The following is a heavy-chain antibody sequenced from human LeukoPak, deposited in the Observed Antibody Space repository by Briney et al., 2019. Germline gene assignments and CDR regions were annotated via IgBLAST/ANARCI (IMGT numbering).Heavy chain of an antibody. J-gene: IGHJ4*02. Sequence: PGGSLRLSCAASGFTFSDYSMNWVRQAPGKGLEWVSYIGSRSPTTIYYAASVRGRFTISRDNAKNTLYLQMNSLRAEDTAVYYCATGPYTAYLYWGQGTLVTVSS. V-gene: IGHV3-48*04. CDR1: GFTFSDYS. CDR3: ATGPYTAYLY. CDR2: IGSRSPTTI. D-gene: IGHD2-2*02.